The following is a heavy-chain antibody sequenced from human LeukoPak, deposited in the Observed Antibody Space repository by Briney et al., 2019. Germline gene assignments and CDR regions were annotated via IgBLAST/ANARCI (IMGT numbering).Heavy chain of an antibody. CDR3: ATDIPAGYSGYPPPFDY. V-gene: IGHV1-24*01. J-gene: IGHJ4*02. CDR1: GYTLTELS. CDR2: FDPEDGET. D-gene: IGHD5-12*01. Sequence: ASVKVSCKVSGYTLTELSMHWVRQAPGKGLEWMGGFDPEDGETIYAQKFQGRVTMTEDTSTDTAYMELSSLRSEDTVVYYCATDIPAGYSGYPPPFDYWGQGTLVTVSS.